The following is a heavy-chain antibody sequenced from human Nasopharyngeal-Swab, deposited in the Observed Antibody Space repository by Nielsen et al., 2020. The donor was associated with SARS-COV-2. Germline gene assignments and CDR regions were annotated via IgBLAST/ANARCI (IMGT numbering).Heavy chain of an antibody. V-gene: IGHV5-51*01. CDR3: ARVYKSSSWYEGDFDY. CDR2: IYPGDSDT. D-gene: IGHD6-13*01. J-gene: IGHJ4*02. Sequence: GGSLRLSCKGSGYSFTSYWIGWVRQMPGKGLEWMGIIYPGDSDTRYSPSFQGQVTISADKSISTAYLQWSSLKASDTAMYYCARVYKSSSWYEGDFDYWGQGTLVTVSS. CDR1: GYSFTSYW.